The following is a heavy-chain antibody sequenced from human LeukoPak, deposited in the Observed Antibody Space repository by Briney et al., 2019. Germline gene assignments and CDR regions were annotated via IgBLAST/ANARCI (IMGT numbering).Heavy chain of an antibody. V-gene: IGHV3-48*01. Sequence: GGSLRLSCAASGFTFSSYSMNWVRQAPGKGLEWVSYISSSSSTIYYADSVKGRFTISRDNAKNSLYLQMNSLRAEDTAVYYCARAVGDDFWSGYYYLGTYYFDYWGQGTLVTVSS. J-gene: IGHJ4*02. CDR2: ISSSSSTI. D-gene: IGHD3-3*01. CDR1: GFTFSSYS. CDR3: ARAVGDDFWSGYYYLGTYYFDY.